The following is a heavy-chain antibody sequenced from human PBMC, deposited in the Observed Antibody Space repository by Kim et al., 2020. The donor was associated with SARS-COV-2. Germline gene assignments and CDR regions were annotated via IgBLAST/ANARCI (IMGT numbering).Heavy chain of an antibody. Sequence: ASVKVSCKASGYTFTSYGISWVRQAPGQGLEWMGWISAYNGNTNYAQKLQGRVTMTTDTSTSTAYMELRSLRSDDTAVYYCARDSPYSPDNAEFDYWGQGTLVTVSS. CDR3: ARDSPYSPDNAEFDY. CDR2: ISAYNGNT. V-gene: IGHV1-18*04. J-gene: IGHJ4*02. CDR1: GYTFTSYG. D-gene: IGHD5-18*01.